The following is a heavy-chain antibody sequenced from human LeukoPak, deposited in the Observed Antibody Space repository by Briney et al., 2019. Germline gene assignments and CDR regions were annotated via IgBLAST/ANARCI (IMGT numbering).Heavy chain of an antibody. Sequence: SETLSLTCAVYGGSFSGYYWSWIRQPPGKGLEWIGEINHSGSTNYNPSLKSRVTISVDTSKNQFSLKLSSVTAADTAVYYCARGGYDFWSGYYIGWGQGTLVTVSS. CDR3: ARGGYDFWSGYYIG. CDR2: INHSGST. V-gene: IGHV4-34*01. J-gene: IGHJ4*02. CDR1: GGSFSGYY. D-gene: IGHD3-3*01.